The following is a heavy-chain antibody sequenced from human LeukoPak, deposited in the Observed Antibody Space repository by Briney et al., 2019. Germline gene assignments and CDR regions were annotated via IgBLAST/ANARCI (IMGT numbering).Heavy chain of an antibody. CDR1: GFTFSSYG. V-gene: IGHV3-30*19. J-gene: IGHJ3*02. CDR3: ARVPFYFDSSGFHAFDI. Sequence: GGSLRLSCAASGFTFSSYGMHWVRQAPGKGLEWVAVISYDGSNKYYADSVKGRFTISRDNSKNTLYLQMNSLRAEDTAVYYCARVPFYFDSSGFHAFDIWGQGTVVTVSS. CDR2: ISYDGSNK. D-gene: IGHD3-22*01.